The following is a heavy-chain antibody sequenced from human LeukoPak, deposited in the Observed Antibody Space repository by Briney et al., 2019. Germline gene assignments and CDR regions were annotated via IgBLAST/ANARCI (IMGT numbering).Heavy chain of an antibody. Sequence: GGSLRLSCAASGFTFTNYAISWVRQAPGKGLEWVSHISASDDSTYYADSAKGRFTISRDNSKNTVYLQMNSVRAADTAKYYCAKGHINTGAYPYMDVWGKGTTVTVSS. V-gene: IGHV3-23*01. D-gene: IGHD2-21*01. J-gene: IGHJ6*03. CDR1: GFTFTNYA. CDR3: AKGHINTGAYPYMDV. CDR2: ISASDDST.